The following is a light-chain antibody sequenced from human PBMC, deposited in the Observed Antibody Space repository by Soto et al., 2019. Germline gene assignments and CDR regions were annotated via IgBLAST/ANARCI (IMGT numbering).Light chain of an antibody. J-gene: IGKJ1*01. CDR2: GAS. Sequence: EIVMTQSPATLSVSPGERVTLSCRASQSVRSNLAWYQQKPGQAPRLLISGASTRATGIPVKFSGSGSGTEFTLSISSLQSEDFAVYYCQQYNNWPLTFGQGTKVEIK. CDR3: QQYNNWPLT. CDR1: QSVRSN. V-gene: IGKV3-15*01.